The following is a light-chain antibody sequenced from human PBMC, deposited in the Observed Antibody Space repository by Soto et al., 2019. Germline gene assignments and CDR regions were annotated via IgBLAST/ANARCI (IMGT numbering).Light chain of an antibody. CDR2: DVN. CDR3: SSYTRSSTVV. Sequence: QSVLTQPASVSGSPGQSITISCTGTSSDVGAYNYVSWYQQHPGKVPKLMIYDVNSRPSGVSNRFSGSKSGNTASLTISGLQTEDEADYYCSSYTRSSTVVFGGGTKLTVL. CDR1: SSDVGAYNY. V-gene: IGLV2-14*01. J-gene: IGLJ2*01.